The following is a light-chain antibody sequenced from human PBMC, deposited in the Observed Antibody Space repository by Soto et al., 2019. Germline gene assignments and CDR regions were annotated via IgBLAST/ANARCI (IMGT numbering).Light chain of an antibody. CDR1: QSVRSK. CDR2: DTY. V-gene: IGKV3-15*01. Sequence: TLLPQTPPSLSVPPAQRASPSFRASQSVRSKVAWYQQKPGQAPSLVIYDTYIRATGIPARFSGSGFGAEFTLTISSLQPEDFAVYYCEQYNNWFSITFGQGTRLE. CDR3: EQYNNWFSIT. J-gene: IGKJ5*01.